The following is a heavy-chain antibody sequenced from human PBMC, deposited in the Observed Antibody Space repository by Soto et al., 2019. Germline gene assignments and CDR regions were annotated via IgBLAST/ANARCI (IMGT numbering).Heavy chain of an antibody. Sequence: QLHLVESGGGLVKPGGSLRLSCAASEFTFSYYYMSWIRQAPGKGLEWVSYISATGSTIYYADSVKGRFTISRDNAKNSLYLQMDSLRAEDTAVYYCATAFGSRGHVGTNWGQGTLVTVSS. V-gene: IGHV3-11*01. D-gene: IGHD3-22*01. CDR1: EFTFSYYY. CDR2: ISATGSTI. CDR3: ATAFGSRGHVGTN. J-gene: IGHJ4*02.